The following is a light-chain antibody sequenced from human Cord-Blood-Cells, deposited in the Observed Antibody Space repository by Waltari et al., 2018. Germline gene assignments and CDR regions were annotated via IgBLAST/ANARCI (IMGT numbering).Light chain of an antibody. Sequence: QSALTQPPSASGSPGQSVTISCTGTSSDVGGYNYVAWYHQHPGKAPKLMIYDVSKRPSGVPGRFSGSNAGNTASLTVSGLQAEDEADYYCSSYAGSNVVFGGGTKLTVL. V-gene: IGLV2-8*01. CDR3: SSYAGSNVV. CDR1: SSDVGGYNY. CDR2: DVS. J-gene: IGLJ2*01.